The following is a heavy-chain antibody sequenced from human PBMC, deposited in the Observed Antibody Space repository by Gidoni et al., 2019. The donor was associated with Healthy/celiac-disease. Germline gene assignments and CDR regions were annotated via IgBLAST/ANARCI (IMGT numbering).Heavy chain of an antibody. CDR1: GFTFSDYY. Sequence: QVQLVESGGGLVKPGGSLRLSCAASGFTFSDYYLSWIRQAPGKGLEWVSYISSSGSTIYYADAVKGRFTISRDNAKNSLYLQMNSLRAEDTAVYYCARTYYYGSGSYFQCFFDYWGQGTLVTVSS. J-gene: IGHJ4*02. CDR3: ARTYYYGSGSYFQCFFDY. D-gene: IGHD3-10*01. CDR2: ISSSGSTI. V-gene: IGHV3-11*01.